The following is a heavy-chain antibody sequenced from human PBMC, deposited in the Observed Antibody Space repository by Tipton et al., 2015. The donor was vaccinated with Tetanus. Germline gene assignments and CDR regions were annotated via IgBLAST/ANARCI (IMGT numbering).Heavy chain of an antibody. CDR2: IFASGST. V-gene: IGHV4-59*12. Sequence: LRLSCTVSGDSMTRYYWSWIRQPPGKGLEWISYIFASGSTNYNPSLKSRVTISIDRSKNQLSLKLTSVTAADTAVYYCARATSTGPAYNWFDPWGQGTLVTVSS. CDR3: ARATSTGPAYNWFDP. D-gene: IGHD2-8*02. J-gene: IGHJ5*02. CDR1: GDSMTRYY.